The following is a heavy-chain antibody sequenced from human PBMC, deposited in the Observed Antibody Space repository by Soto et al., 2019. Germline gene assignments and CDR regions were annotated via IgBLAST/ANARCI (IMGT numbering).Heavy chain of an antibody. CDR2: IRSKANSYET. CDR3: GCPFGGGVESYYYAYMDV. D-gene: IGHD3-16*01. Sequence: EVQLVESGGGLVQPGGSLKLSCAASGFTFSGSAMHWVRQASGKGLEWVGRIRSKANSYETAYAASVKGRFTISRDDSMKTAYLQMNSLKTEDTAVDYCGCPFGGGVESYYYAYMDVWGKGTTVTV. J-gene: IGHJ6*03. V-gene: IGHV3-73*01. CDR1: GFTFSGSA.